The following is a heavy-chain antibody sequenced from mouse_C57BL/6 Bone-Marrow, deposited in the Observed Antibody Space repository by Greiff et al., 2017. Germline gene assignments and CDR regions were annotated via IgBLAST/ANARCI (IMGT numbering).Heavy chain of an antibody. J-gene: IGHJ2*01. V-gene: IGHV1-59*01. CDR2: IDPSDSYT. CDR3: AREGDTHGSSYRGFFDY. D-gene: IGHD1-1*01. Sequence: QVQLQQPGAELVRPGTSVKLSCKASGYTFTSYWMHWVKQRPGQGLEWIGVIDPSDSYTNYNQKLKGKATLPVDTSSSTAYMQLSSLTSEDSAVYYCAREGDTHGSSYRGFFDYWGQGTTLTVSS. CDR1: GYTFTSYW.